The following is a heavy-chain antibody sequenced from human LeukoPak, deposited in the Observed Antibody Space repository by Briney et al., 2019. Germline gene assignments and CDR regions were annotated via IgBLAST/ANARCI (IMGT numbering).Heavy chain of an antibody. CDR1: GGSISSSSYY. CDR3: ARDRDYGDYGHDAFDI. V-gene: IGHV4-39*07. CDR2: IYYSGST. Sequence: SETLSLTCTISGGSISSSSYYWGWIRQPPGKGLEWIGSIYYSGSTYYNPSLKSRVTISVDTSKNQFSLKLSSVTAADTAVYYCARDRDYGDYGHDAFDIWGQGTMVTVSS. J-gene: IGHJ3*02. D-gene: IGHD4-17*01.